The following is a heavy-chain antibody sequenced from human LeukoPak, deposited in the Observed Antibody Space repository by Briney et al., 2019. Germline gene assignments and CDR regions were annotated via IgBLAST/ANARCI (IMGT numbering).Heavy chain of an antibody. CDR3: AKDHTIFGVVGDY. CDR2: LNSSGGPT. D-gene: IGHD3-3*01. V-gene: IGHV3-11*04. J-gene: IGHJ4*02. CDR1: GFTFSDYY. Sequence: GGSLRLSCAASGFTFSDYYMSWFRQAPGKGLECISYLNSSGGPTYYADSVKGRFTVSGDNAKNSPYLQMNSLRVEDTAVYYCAKDHTIFGVVGDYWGQGTLVTVSS.